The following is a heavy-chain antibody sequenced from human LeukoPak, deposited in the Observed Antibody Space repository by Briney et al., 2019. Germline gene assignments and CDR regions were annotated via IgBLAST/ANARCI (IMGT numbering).Heavy chain of an antibody. J-gene: IGHJ6*02. D-gene: IGHD3-3*01. Sequence: ASVKVSCKASGYTFTSYGISWVRQAPGQRLEWMGWINAGNGNTKYSQTFQGRVTINRDTSASTAYMELSSLRSEDTAVYYCARDRGYDFWSGYLPVWGQGTTVTVSS. CDR2: INAGNGNT. CDR3: ARDRGYDFWSGYLPV. CDR1: GYTFTSYG. V-gene: IGHV1-3*01.